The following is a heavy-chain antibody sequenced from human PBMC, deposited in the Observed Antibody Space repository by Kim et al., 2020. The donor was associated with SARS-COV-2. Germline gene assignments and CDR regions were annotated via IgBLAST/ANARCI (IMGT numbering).Heavy chain of an antibody. Sequence: TYYNPSLKSRVTISVDTSKNQFSLKLSSVTAADTAVYYCARDLTAGTFDYWGQGTLVTVSS. CDR3: ARDLTAGTFDY. J-gene: IGHJ4*02. D-gene: IGHD2-21*02. V-gene: IGHV4-39*07. CDR2: T.